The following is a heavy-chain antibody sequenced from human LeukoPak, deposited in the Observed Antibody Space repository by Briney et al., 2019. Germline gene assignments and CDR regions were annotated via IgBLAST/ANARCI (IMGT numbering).Heavy chain of an antibody. V-gene: IGHV3-30*02. Sequence: GSLRLSCAASGFTFSSYGMHWVRQAPGKGLEWVAFIRYDGSNKYYADSVKGRFTISRDNSKNTLYLQMNSLRAEDTAVYYCAKGFKMATELNYWGQGTLVTVSS. J-gene: IGHJ4*02. CDR3: AKGFKMATELNY. CDR2: IRYDGSNK. D-gene: IGHD5-24*01. CDR1: GFTFSSYG.